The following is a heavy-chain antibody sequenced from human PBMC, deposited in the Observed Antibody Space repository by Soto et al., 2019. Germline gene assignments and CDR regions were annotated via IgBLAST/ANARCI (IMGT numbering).Heavy chain of an antibody. CDR2: IYYSGST. J-gene: IGHJ6*02. Sequence: SETLSLTCTVSGGSISSYYWSWIRQPPGKGLEWIGYIYYSGSTNYNPSLKSRGTISVDTSKNQFSLKLSSVTAADTAVYYCARDYGYSYGSNYYYYYGMDVWGQGTTVTVSS. CDR1: GGSISSYY. D-gene: IGHD5-18*01. V-gene: IGHV4-59*01. CDR3: ARDYGYSYGSNYYYYYGMDV.